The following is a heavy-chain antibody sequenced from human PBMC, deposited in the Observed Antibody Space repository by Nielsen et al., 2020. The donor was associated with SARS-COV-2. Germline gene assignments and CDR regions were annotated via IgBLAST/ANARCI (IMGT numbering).Heavy chain of an antibody. Sequence: TLSLTCAVSGASITSGDYSWSWIRQPPGKGLEWIGHIYQRGSTFHNPSLKSRVTMSVDTSRTQFSLKLTSVTAADTAVYFCVRGKPNYSDSSGFYYYFANWGQGTLVTVSS. J-gene: IGHJ4*02. D-gene: IGHD3-22*01. CDR3: VRGKPNYSDSSGFYYYFAN. CDR2: IYQRGST. V-gene: IGHV4-30-2*01. CDR1: GASITSGDYS.